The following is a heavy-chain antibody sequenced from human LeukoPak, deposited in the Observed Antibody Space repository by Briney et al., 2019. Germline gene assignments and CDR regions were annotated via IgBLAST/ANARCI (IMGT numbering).Heavy chain of an antibody. CDR2: VYYTGST. V-gene: IGHV4-38-2*02. J-gene: IGHJ5*02. Sequence: SETLSLTCTVSGYSISSGYYWGWIRQSPEKGLEWIGFVYYTGSTKYNPSLESRVTISVDTSKSQFSLKLTSVTAADTAVYYCARDRGSGTLNNWFDPWGQGALVTVSS. CDR3: ARDRGSGTLNNWFDP. D-gene: IGHD3-10*01. CDR1: GYSISSGYY.